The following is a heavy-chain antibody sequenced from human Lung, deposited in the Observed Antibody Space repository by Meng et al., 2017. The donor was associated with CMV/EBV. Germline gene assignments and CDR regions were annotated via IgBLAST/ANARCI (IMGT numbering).Heavy chain of an antibody. CDR3: ARDRGGPWPSFAY. CDR1: GFTLSNYW. V-gene: IGHV3-7*01. Sequence: GEXXKISCVASGFTLSNYWMSWVRQAPGKGLEWVANIKQDGSEKHYVDSVKGRFTISRDTAKNSLFLQMNSLRADDTALYYCARDRGGPWPSFAYWGQGTXVPGSS. J-gene: IGHJ4*02. D-gene: IGHD3-10*01. CDR2: IKQDGSEK.